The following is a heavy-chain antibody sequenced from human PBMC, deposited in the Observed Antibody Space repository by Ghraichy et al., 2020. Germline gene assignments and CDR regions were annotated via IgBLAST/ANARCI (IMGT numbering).Heavy chain of an antibody. Sequence: GGPLRLSCAASGFTFSSYAMSWVRQAPGRGLEWVALIGNNGGDIYYVDSVKGRFTISRDNSKDTLYLQMNSLRAEDTALYYCARGTISSWYDYWGQGALVTVSS. CDR1: GFTFSSYA. D-gene: IGHD1/OR15-1a*01. CDR2: IGNNGGDI. J-gene: IGHJ4*02. V-gene: IGHV3-23*01. CDR3: ARGTISSWYDY.